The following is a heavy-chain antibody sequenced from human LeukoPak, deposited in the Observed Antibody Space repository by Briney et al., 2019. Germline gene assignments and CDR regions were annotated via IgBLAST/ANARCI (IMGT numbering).Heavy chain of an antibody. Sequence: GGSLRLSCAASGFTFSSYAMSWVRQAPGKGLEWVSAISGSGGSTYYADSVKGRFTISRDNSKNTLFVQMNSLRAEDTAVYYCAIEYYDFWSGPELDYWGQGTLVTVSS. CDR1: GFTFSSYA. CDR3: AIEYYDFWSGPELDY. CDR2: ISGSGGST. V-gene: IGHV3-23*01. J-gene: IGHJ4*02. D-gene: IGHD3-3*01.